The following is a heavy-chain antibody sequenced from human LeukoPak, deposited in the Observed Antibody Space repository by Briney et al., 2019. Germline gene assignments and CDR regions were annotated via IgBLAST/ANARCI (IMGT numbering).Heavy chain of an antibody. V-gene: IGHV3-23*01. D-gene: IGHD5-18*01. J-gene: IGHJ3*02. CDR2: ISGSGGST. CDR3: ATDTAMTDAFDI. Sequence: GGSLRLSCAASGFTFSSYAMSWVRQAPGKGLEWVSAISGSGGSTYYAVSVKGRFTISRDNSKNTLYLQMNSLRAEDTAVYYCATDTAMTDAFDIWGQGTMVTVSS. CDR1: GFTFSSYA.